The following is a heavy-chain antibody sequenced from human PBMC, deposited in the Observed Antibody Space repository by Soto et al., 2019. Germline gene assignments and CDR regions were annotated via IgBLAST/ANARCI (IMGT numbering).Heavy chain of an antibody. CDR1: GGSISSYY. V-gene: IGHV4-59*08. CDR2: IYYSGST. CDR3: ARQTAVAGTAPIDY. Sequence: SETLSLTCTVSGGSISSYYWSWIRQPPGKGLEWIGYIYYSGSTNYNPSLKSRVTISVDTSKNQFSLKLSSVTAADTAVYYCARQTAVAGTAPIDYWGQGTLVTVSS. J-gene: IGHJ4*02. D-gene: IGHD6-19*01.